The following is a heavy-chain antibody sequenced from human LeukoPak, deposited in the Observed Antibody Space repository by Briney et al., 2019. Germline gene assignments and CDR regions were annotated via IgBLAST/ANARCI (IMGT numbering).Heavy chain of an antibody. J-gene: IGHJ5*02. Sequence: SETLSLTCTVSGGSISSYYWSWIRQPPGKGLEWIGYIYYSGSTNYNPSLKSRVTISGDTSKNQFSLKLSSVTAADTAMYYCARQAYTDFWNAFPFDPWGQGTLVTVSS. V-gene: IGHV4-59*08. CDR3: ARQAYTDFWNAFPFDP. CDR2: IYYSGST. D-gene: IGHD3-3*01. CDR1: GGSISSYY.